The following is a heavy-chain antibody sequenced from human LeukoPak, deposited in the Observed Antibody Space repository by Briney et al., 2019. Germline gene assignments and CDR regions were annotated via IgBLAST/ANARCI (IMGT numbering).Heavy chain of an antibody. CDR3: ARGVVPAAIYFNYYGMGV. CDR1: GFTFSSCS. CDR2: ISSSSSYI. V-gene: IGHV3-21*01. J-gene: IGHJ6*02. Sequence: KSGGSLRLSCAASGFTFSSCSMNWVRQAPGKGLEWVSCISSSSSYIYYADSVKGRFTISRDNAKNSLYLQMNSLRAEDTAVYYCARGVVPAAIYFNYYGMGVWGQGTTVTVSS. D-gene: IGHD2-2*01.